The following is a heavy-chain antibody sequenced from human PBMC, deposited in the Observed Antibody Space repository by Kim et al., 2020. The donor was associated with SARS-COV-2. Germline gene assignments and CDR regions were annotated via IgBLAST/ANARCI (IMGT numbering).Heavy chain of an antibody. CDR3: ASERLYYFDY. CDR2: T. J-gene: IGHJ4*02. V-gene: IGHV1-46*01. Sequence: TSYAQKFQGRVTMTRDTSTSTVYMELSSLRSEDTAVYYCASERLYYFDYWGQGTLVTVSS.